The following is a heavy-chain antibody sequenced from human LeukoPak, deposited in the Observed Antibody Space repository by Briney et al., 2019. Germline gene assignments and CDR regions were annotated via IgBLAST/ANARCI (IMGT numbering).Heavy chain of an antibody. J-gene: IGHJ4*02. D-gene: IGHD2-2*01. V-gene: IGHV3-23*01. CDR2: ISGGGDST. Sequence: GGSLRLSCAASGFTFTNFAMTWVRQAPGKGLEWVSSISGGGDSTYYADSVKGRFSISRDNSKNVLNLQMNSLRAEDTAVFYCAKGATSGYYTLEYWGQGTLVTVSS. CDR1: GFTFTNFA. CDR3: AKGATSGYYTLEY.